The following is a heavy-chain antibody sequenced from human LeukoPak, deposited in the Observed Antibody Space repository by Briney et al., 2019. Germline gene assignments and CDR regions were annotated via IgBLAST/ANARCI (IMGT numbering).Heavy chain of an antibody. CDR3: ARVTMIVVVIDY. CDR2: IYDSGST. J-gene: IGHJ4*02. Sequence: SETLSLTCTVSGGSISSGGYYWSWIRQHSGRGLEWIGYIYDSGSTYYNPSLKSRLTISVDTSKNHFSLKLSSVTAADTAVYYCARVTMIVVVIDYWGQGTLVTVSS. D-gene: IGHD3-22*01. V-gene: IGHV4-31*03. CDR1: GGSISSGGYY.